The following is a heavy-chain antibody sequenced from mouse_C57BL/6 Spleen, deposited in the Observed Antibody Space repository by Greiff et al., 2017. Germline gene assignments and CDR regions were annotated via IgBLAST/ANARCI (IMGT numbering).Heavy chain of an antibody. D-gene: IGHD4-1*01. J-gene: IGHJ2*01. CDR3: ARERTGKDYFDY. V-gene: IGHV1-82*01. CDR2: IYPGDGGT. CDR1: GYAFSSSW. Sequence: QVQLQQSGPELVKPGASVKISCKASGYAFSSSWMNWVKQRPGKGLEWIGRIYPGDGGTNYNGKFKGKATLTADKSSSTAYMQLSSLTSEDSAVYFCARERTGKDYFDYWGQGTTLTVSS.